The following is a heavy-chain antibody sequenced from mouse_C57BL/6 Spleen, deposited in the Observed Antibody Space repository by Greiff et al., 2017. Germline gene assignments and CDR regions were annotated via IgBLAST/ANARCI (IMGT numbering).Heavy chain of an antibody. Sequence: EVKLMESGGGLVQSGRSLRLSCATSGFTFSDFYMEWVRQAPGKGLEWIAASRNKANDYTTEYSASVQGRVIVSRDTSHSILYLQMYALRAEDTAIYYGARDASRYGSTPFAMDYWGQGTSVTVSS. CDR3: ARDASRYGSTPFAMDY. CDR2: SRNKANDYTT. V-gene: IGHV7-1*01. CDR1: GFTFSDFY. D-gene: IGHD1-1*01. J-gene: IGHJ4*01.